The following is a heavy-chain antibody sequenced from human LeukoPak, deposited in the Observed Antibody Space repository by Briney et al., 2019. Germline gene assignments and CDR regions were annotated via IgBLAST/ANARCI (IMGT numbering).Heavy chain of an antibody. D-gene: IGHD6-19*01. J-gene: IGHJ4*02. CDR3: ARDLRGYSSGWSREDFFGY. CDR2: VNPNSGGT. V-gene: IGHV1-2*02. CDR1: GYTFTAYY. Sequence: ASVKVSCKASGYTFTAYYIHWVRQAPGQGLEWMGWVNPNSGGTNYAQKFQGRVSMARDTSISTAYMELSRLESDDTAVYFCARDLRGYSSGWSREDFFGYWGQGTLVTVSS.